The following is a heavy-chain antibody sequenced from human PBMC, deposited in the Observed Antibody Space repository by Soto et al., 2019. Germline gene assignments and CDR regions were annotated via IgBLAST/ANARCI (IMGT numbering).Heavy chain of an antibody. CDR2: FAGSGAST. J-gene: IGHJ6*02. CDR3: AKDLRAYYYGMDV. V-gene: IGHV3-23*01. D-gene: IGHD3-10*01. Sequence: PGGSLRLSCASSVFTLSSYAMTWVRQAPGMGLEWVSGFAGSGASTFYADSVKGRFTISRDNSKNTLYLQMNSLRAEDTAVYYCAKDLRAYYYGMDVWGQGTTVTVSS. CDR1: VFTLSSYA.